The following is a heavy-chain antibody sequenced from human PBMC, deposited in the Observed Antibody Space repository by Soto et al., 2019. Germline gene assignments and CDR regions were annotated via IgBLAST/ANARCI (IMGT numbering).Heavy chain of an antibody. D-gene: IGHD3-9*01. CDR3: ATARVLRYFDWSHPGFDY. Sequence: ASVKVSCKVSGYTLTELCMHWVRQAPGKGLEWMGGFDPEDGETIYAQKFQGRVTMTEDTSTDTAYMELSSLRSEDTAVYYCATARVLRYFDWSHPGFDYWGQGTLVTVSS. CDR2: FDPEDGET. V-gene: IGHV1-24*01. CDR1: GYTLTELC. J-gene: IGHJ4*02.